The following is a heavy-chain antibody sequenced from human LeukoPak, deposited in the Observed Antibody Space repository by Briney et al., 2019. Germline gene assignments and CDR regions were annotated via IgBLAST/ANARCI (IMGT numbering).Heavy chain of an antibody. Sequence: SETLSLTCAVYGGSFSGYYWSWIRQPPGKGLEWIGEINHSGSTNYNPSLKSRVTISVDTSKNQFSLKLSSVTAADTAVYYCARGRVTSGIARWGQGTLVTVSS. V-gene: IGHV4-34*01. CDR2: INHSGST. D-gene: IGHD2-21*01. CDR3: ARGRVTSGIAR. CDR1: GGSFSGYY. J-gene: IGHJ4*02.